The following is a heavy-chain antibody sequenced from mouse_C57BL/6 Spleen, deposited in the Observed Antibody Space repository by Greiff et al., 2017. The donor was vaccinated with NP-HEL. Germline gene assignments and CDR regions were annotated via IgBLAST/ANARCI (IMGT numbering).Heavy chain of an antibody. Sequence: VQLQQSGPELVKPGASVKISCKASGYAFSSSWMNWVKQRPGKGLEWIGRIYPGDGDTNYNGKFKGKATLTADKSSSTAYMQLSSLTSEDSAVYFCARWDYGSEERTGYWGQGTTLTVSS. CDR1: GYAFSSSW. V-gene: IGHV1-82*01. CDR3: ARWDYGSEERTGY. J-gene: IGHJ2*01. D-gene: IGHD1-1*01. CDR2: IYPGDGDT.